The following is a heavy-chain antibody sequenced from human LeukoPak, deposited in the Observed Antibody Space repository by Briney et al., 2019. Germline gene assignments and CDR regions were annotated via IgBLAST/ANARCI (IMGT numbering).Heavy chain of an antibody. V-gene: IGHV1-2*02. J-gene: IGHJ4*02. Sequence: ASVKASCKASGYTFTGYYIHWVRQAPGQGLEWMGWINPNSGGTNSAQKFQGRVTMTRDTSISTAYMELSRLRSDDTAVYYFAKAGSASFDSWGRGPLFPVS. CDR2: INPNSGGT. CDR1: GYTFTGYY. D-gene: IGHD2-2*01. CDR3: AKAGSASFDS.